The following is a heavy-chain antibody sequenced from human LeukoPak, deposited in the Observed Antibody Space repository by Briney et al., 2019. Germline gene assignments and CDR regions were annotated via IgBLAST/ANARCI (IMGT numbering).Heavy chain of an antibody. Sequence: GGSLRLSCAASGFTVGSNYMSWVRQAPGKGLEWVSVIYSGGSTYYADSVKGRFTISRDNSKNTLYLQMNSLRAEDTAVYYCARDQDDYGVFDYWGQGALVTVSS. CDR2: IYSGGST. V-gene: IGHV3-66*01. J-gene: IGHJ4*02. CDR3: ARDQDDYGVFDY. D-gene: IGHD4-17*01. CDR1: GFTVGSNY.